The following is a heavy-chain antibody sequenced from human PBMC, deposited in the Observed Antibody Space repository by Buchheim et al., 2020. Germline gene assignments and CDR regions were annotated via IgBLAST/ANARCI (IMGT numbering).Heavy chain of an antibody. CDR2: INSDGTTT. V-gene: IGHV3-74*03. Sequence: EMQLVESGGGLVRPGGSLRLSCAASGSTFSRSWMHWVRQAPGKGLMWVSCINSDGTTTKYADSVKGRFTISRDNAKNSLYLQMNSLRAEDTAFYYCAREYCSSTSCSYFDYWGQGTL. J-gene: IGHJ4*02. CDR3: AREYCSSTSCSYFDY. D-gene: IGHD2-2*01. CDR1: GSTFSRSW.